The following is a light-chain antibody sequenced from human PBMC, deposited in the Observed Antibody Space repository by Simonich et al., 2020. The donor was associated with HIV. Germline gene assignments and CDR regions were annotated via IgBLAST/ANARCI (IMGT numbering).Light chain of an antibody. CDR2: EGS. V-gene: IGLV2-14*02. CDR1: SSDVGSYNL. J-gene: IGLJ3*02. CDR3: SSYAGTYTVL. Sequence: QSALTQPASVSGSPGQSITISCTGTSSDVGSYNLVSWYQQHPGKAPKLMIYEGSKRPSGVSNRFSGSKSGNTASLTIAGLQTEDESDYYCSSYAGTYTVLFGGGTKLTVL.